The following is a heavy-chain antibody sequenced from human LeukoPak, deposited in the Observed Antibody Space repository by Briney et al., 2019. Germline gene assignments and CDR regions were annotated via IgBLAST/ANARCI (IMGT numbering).Heavy chain of an antibody. CDR2: FDPEDGET. V-gene: IGHV1-24*01. J-gene: IGHJ4*02. D-gene: IGHD3-3*01. Sequence: ASVKVSCKVSGYTLTELSMHWVRQAPGKGLEWMGGFDPEDGETIYAQRFQGRVTMTKDTSTDTAYMELSSLRSEDTAVYYCARAFYYGFLSGYYTFDYWGPGTLVTVSS. CDR1: GYTLTELS. CDR3: ARAFYYGFLSGYYTFDY.